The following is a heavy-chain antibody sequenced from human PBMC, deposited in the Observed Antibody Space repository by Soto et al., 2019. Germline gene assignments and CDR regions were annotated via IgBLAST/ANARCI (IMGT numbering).Heavy chain of an antibody. CDR3: ARGEGSGWSGQTPRGAFDI. CDR2: IYYRGNT. J-gene: IGHJ3*02. D-gene: IGHD6-19*01. CDR1: GDSINSDNYY. Sequence: SETLSLTCSVSGDSINSDNYYWGWIRQPPGKGLEWIGSIYYRGNTYYNPSLKTRVTISLDTSKSQFSLKLSSVTAADTAVYYCARGEGSGWSGQTPRGAFDIWGQGTMVTVSS. V-gene: IGHV4-39*01.